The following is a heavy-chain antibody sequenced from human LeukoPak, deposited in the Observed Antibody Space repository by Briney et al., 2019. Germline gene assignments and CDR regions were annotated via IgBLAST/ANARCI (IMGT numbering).Heavy chain of an antibody. D-gene: IGHD3-10*01. CDR2: IKQDGSEK. CDR1: GFTFSSYW. Sequence: GGSLRLSCAASGFTFSSYWMSWVRQAPGKGLEWVANIKQDGSEKYYVDSVKGRFTISRDNAKNSLYLQMNSLRAEDTALYYCASARLWFGESLLSGINDAFDIWGQGTMVTVSS. V-gene: IGHV3-7*03. J-gene: IGHJ3*02. CDR3: ASARLWFGESLLSGINDAFDI.